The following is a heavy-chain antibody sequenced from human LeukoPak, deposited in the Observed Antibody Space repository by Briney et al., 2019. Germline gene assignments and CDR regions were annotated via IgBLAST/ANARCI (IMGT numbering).Heavy chain of an antibody. D-gene: IGHD6-19*01. Sequence: GESLKISCKGSGYSFTSYWIGWLRQMPGKGLEWMGIIYPGDSDTRYSPSFQGQVTISADKPISTAYLQWSSLKASDTAMYYCARRSRQWLADDAFDLWGQGTMVTVSS. CDR2: IYPGDSDT. CDR3: ARRSRQWLADDAFDL. J-gene: IGHJ3*01. CDR1: GYSFTSYW. V-gene: IGHV5-51*01.